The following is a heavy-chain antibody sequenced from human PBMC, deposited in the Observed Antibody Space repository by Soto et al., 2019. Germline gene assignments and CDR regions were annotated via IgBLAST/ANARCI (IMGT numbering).Heavy chain of an antibody. CDR2: VSYDGSNK. V-gene: IGHV3-30*18. CDR1: GFTFSSYG. CDR3: AKDTYYYDRSGYYTYDH. Sequence: LRLSCAASGFTFSSYGVHWVRQAPGKGLEWVASVSYDGSNKHYADSVKGRFTISRDNSRNTLDLQMNSLRAEDTAVYYCAKDTYYYDRSGYYTYDHWGQGTQVTVSS. J-gene: IGHJ4*02. D-gene: IGHD3-22*01.